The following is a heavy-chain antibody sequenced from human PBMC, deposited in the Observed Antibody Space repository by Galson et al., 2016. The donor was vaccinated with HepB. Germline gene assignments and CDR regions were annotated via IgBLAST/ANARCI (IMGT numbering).Heavy chain of an antibody. D-gene: IGHD4-17*01. J-gene: IGHJ4*02. Sequence: YLILSWEGEGGKVSSYAMNWVRQTPGKGLEWVSGIIASGSSTYYADSVKGRFTISRDNSKNTLYLQMNSLRAEDTAVYYCARTTVSYYDYWGQGTLVTVSS. CDR1: GGKVSSYA. CDR2: IIASGSST. CDR3: ARTTVSYYDY. V-gene: IGHV3-23*01.